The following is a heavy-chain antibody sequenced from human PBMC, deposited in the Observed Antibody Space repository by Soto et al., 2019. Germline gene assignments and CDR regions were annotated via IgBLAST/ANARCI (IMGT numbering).Heavy chain of an antibody. J-gene: IGHJ4*02. Sequence: SETLSLTCAVYGGSFSGYYWSWIRQPPGKGLEWIGEINHSGSTNYNPSLKSRVTISVDTSKNQFSLKLSSVTAADTAVYYCAISTYSRGWSDYSGKATLGTLSS. CDR3: AISTYSRGWSDY. V-gene: IGHV4-34*01. CDR2: INHSGST. D-gene: IGHD6-19*01. CDR1: GGSFSGYY.